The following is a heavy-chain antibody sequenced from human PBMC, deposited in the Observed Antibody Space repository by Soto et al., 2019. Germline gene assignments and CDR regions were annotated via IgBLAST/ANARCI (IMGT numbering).Heavy chain of an antibody. Sequence: PGGSLRLSCAASGFTFNTYTMYWVRQAPGKGLEWVSCISSSSSTIYYADSVKGRFTISRDNAKNSLYLQMNSLRAEDTAVYYCARETTQQIWGQGTMVTVSS. CDR3: ARETTQQI. V-gene: IGHV3-48*01. D-gene: IGHD2-15*01. J-gene: IGHJ3*02. CDR1: GFTFNTYT. CDR2: ISSSSSTI.